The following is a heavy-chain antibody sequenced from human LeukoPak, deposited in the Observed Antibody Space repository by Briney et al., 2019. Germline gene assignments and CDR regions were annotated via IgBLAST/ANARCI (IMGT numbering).Heavy chain of an antibody. CDR3: AKGGKWDVTPFDY. V-gene: IGHV3-23*01. D-gene: IGHD1-26*01. Sequence: GGSLRLSCAASGFMFSSNWMSWVRQAPGKGLEWVSTISGGGGSTYYADSVKGRFTISRDNSKNTLYLQVNSLRAEDTAVYYCAKGGKWDVTPFDYWGQGTLVTVSS. CDR1: GFMFSSNW. J-gene: IGHJ4*02. CDR2: ISGGGGST.